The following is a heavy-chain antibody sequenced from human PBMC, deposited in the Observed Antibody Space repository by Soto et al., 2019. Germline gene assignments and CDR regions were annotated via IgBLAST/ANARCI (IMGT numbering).Heavy chain of an antibody. Sequence: GGSLRLSCAASGFTFSSYGMHWVRQAPGKGLEWVAVISYDGSNKYYADSVKGRFTIYRDNSKNTLYLQMNSLRAEDTAVYYCAKSVYSRSSGYNYFDYWGQGTLVTVSS. V-gene: IGHV3-30*18. J-gene: IGHJ4*02. CDR1: GFTFSSYG. D-gene: IGHD6-6*01. CDR3: AKSVYSRSSGYNYFDY. CDR2: ISYDGSNK.